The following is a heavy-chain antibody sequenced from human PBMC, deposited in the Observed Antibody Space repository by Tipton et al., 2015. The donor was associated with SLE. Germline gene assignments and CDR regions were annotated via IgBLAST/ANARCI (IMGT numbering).Heavy chain of an antibody. CDR3: ARVRYCNSASCSEYVDN. V-gene: IGHV4-31*03. CDR1: GGSISSSSYY. Sequence: TLSLTCTVSGGSISSSSYYWGWIRHHPGKGLEWLGFIYYSGTTYYNPSLYSRLALSVDTSKNQFSLRLSSVTAADTAVYYCARVRYCNSASCSEYVDNWGRGTQVTVSS. D-gene: IGHD2/OR15-2a*01. J-gene: IGHJ4*02. CDR2: IYYSGTT.